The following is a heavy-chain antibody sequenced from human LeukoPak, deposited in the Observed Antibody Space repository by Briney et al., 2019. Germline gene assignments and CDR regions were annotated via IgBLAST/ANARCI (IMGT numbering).Heavy chain of an antibody. CDR2: IYHSGST. CDR1: GGSISSSNW. D-gene: IGHD3-10*01. J-gene: IGHJ6*03. Sequence: SGTLSLTCAVPGGSISSSNWWSWVRQPPGKGLEWIGEIYHSGSTNYNPSLKSRVTISVDKSKNQFSLKLSSVTAADTAVYYCARVKYYYGSGSSDYYYYYMDVWGKGTTVTVSS. V-gene: IGHV4-4*02. CDR3: ARVKYYYGSGSSDYYYYYMDV.